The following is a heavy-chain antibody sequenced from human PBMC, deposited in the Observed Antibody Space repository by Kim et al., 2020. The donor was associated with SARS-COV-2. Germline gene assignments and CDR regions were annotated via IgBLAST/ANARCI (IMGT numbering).Heavy chain of an antibody. CDR3: ARVRDTYGSWTKKSKNGVDV. Sequence: ASVKVSCKASGYTFTGYYMHWVRQAPGQGLEWMGRINPNSGGTNYAQTFQGRVTMTRDTSISTAYMELSRLRSDDTAVYYCARVRDTYGSWTKKSKNGVDVGGQGTTVTVSS. J-gene: IGHJ6*02. V-gene: IGHV1-2*06. CDR2: INPNSGGT. CDR1: GYTFTGYY. D-gene: IGHD3-10*01.